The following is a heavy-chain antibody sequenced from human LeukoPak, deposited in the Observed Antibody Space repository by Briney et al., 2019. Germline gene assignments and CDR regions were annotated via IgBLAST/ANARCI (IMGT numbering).Heavy chain of an antibody. CDR2: IWYDGSNK. Sequence: PGGSLRLSCAASGFTFSNYGMHWVRQAPGKGLEWVAVIWYDGSNKYYADSVKGRITVSRDNSKNTLYLQMNSLRAEDTAVYYCVHNCSGGSCYWDDYYYDMDVWGQGTTVTVSS. CDR3: VHNCSGGSCYWDDYYYDMDV. J-gene: IGHJ6*02. V-gene: IGHV3-33*01. CDR1: GFTFSNYG. D-gene: IGHD2-15*01.